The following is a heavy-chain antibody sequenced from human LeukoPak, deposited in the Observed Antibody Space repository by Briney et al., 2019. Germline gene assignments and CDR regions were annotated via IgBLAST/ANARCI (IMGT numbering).Heavy chain of an antibody. CDR2: ISTSSSYI. D-gene: IGHD3-22*01. J-gene: IGHJ4*02. CDR3: ARAPRGVVVSYFDY. CDR1: GFTFGDYA. Sequence: GGSLRLSCTASGFTFGDYAMSWVRQAPGKGLEWVSSISTSSSYIYYADSVKGRFTISRDNAKNSLYLHMNSLRAEDTAVYHCARAPRGVVVSYFDYWGQGTLVTVSS. V-gene: IGHV3-21*01.